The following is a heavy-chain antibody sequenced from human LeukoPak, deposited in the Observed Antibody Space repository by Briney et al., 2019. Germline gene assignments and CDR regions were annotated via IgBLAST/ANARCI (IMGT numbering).Heavy chain of an antibody. J-gene: IGHJ6*03. CDR1: GFTFSNYA. CDR2: ISYDGSNK. Sequence: GGSLRLSCAASGFTFSNYAMHWVRLAPGKGLEWVAVISYDGSNKYYADSVKGRFTISRDNSKNTLYLQMNSLRVEDTAVYYCGRGSSGRPYYYYMDVWGKGTTVIVSS. CDR3: GRGSSGRPYYYYMDV. V-gene: IGHV3-30*04. D-gene: IGHD3-10*01.